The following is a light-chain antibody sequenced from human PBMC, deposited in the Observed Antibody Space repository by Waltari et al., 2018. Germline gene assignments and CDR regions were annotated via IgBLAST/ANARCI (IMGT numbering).Light chain of an antibody. CDR2: AAS. V-gene: IGKV1-16*02. CDR3: QQYNSYPRT. Sequence: DIQMTQSPSSLSASVGDRVTITCRASQDISSSLAWLQQKTGKAPKPLIYAASTLESGVPSKFSGSGSGTDFTLTISSLQPEDFATYYCQQYNSYPRTFGQGTKVEIK. J-gene: IGKJ1*01. CDR1: QDISSS.